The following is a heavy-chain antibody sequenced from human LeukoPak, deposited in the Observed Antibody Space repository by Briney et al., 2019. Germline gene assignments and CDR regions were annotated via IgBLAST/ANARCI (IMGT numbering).Heavy chain of an antibody. CDR1: GFTFSSYW. Sequence: QSGGSLRLSCAASGFTFSSYWMHWVRQAPGKGLVWVSRINSDGSSTSYADSVKGRFTISRDNAKNTLYLQMNSLRAEDTAVYYCGRERCSSSLRYFDYWGQGTLVTVSS. CDR2: INSDGSST. J-gene: IGHJ4*02. D-gene: IGHD6-13*01. CDR3: GRERCSSSLRYFDY. V-gene: IGHV3-74*01.